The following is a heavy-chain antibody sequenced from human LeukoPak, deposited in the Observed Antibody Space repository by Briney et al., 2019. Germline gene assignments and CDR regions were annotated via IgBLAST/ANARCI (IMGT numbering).Heavy chain of an antibody. J-gene: IGHJ4*02. Sequence: ASVKVSCKATGGTFSSYAISWVRQAPGQGLEWMGGIIPIFGTANYAQKFQGRVTITADKSTSTAYMELSSLRSEDTAVYYCARGSGIAGLIAYWGQGTLVTVSS. CDR1: GGTFSSYA. CDR2: IIPIFGTA. D-gene: IGHD6-13*01. V-gene: IGHV1-69*06. CDR3: ARGSGIAGLIAY.